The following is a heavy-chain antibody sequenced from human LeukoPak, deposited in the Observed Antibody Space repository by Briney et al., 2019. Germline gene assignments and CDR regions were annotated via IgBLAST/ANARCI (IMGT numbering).Heavy chain of an antibody. D-gene: IGHD3-10*01. CDR2: IWYDGSNS. CDR3: ARFVGSDYAGSFDL. V-gene: IGHV3-33*08. CDR1: GFTFSGHS. Sequence: GGSLRLSCAASGFTFSGHSMTWVRQAPGKGLEWLGYIWYDGSNSDYVDPVKGRFTISRDNSKNTVYLQMNSLRAEDTAVYHCARFVGSDYAGSFDLWGQGTPVTVSS. J-gene: IGHJ4*02.